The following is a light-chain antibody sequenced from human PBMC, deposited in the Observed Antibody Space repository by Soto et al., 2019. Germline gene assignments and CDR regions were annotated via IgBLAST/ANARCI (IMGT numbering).Light chain of an antibody. CDR3: TTWDDSLNGPV. J-gene: IGLJ2*01. CDR2: SND. V-gene: IGLV1-44*01. CDR1: RSNIGTNT. Sequence: QSVLTQPPSASVSPGQRVTISCSGSRSNIGTNTVNWYQHLPGTAPKLLIFSNDQRPSGVPDRFSGSNSGTSASLAISGLQSEDEADYFCTTWDDSLNGPVFGGGTKLTVL.